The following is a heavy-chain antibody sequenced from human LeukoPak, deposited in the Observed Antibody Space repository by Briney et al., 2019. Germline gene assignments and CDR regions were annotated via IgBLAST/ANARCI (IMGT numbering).Heavy chain of an antibody. D-gene: IGHD3-16*01. CDR1: GFTFSSYA. CDR2: ISYDGGDK. Sequence: PGGSLRLSCAASGFTFSSYAMHWVRQAPGKGLEWVAVISYDGGDKYYAESMKGRITISRDNAENTLYLQMNNLRPDDTAFYFCVKEGVEYSYSYGDYWGQGTLVTVSS. J-gene: IGHJ4*02. CDR3: VKEGVEYSYSYGDY. V-gene: IGHV3-30*04.